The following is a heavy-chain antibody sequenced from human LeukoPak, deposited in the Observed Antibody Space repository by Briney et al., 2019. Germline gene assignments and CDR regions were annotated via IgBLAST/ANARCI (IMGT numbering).Heavy chain of an antibody. CDR1: GFTFSSYA. CDR3: AKEPRYSSSNYYYYYMDV. J-gene: IGHJ6*03. D-gene: IGHD6-6*01. Sequence: GGSLRLSCAASGFTFSSYAMTWVRQAPGKGLEWVSGISGSGDSTYYADSVKGRFTISRDNSKKTLYLQMNSLRAEDTAVYYCAKEPRYSSSNYYYYYMDVWGKGTTVTASS. CDR2: ISGSGDST. V-gene: IGHV3-23*01.